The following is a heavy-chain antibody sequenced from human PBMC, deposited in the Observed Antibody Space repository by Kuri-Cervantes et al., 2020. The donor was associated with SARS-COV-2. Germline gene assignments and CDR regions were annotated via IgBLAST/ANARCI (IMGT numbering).Heavy chain of an antibody. J-gene: IGHJ6*02. V-gene: IGHV3-33*01. CDR1: GFTFSSYG. D-gene: IGHD3-3*01. Sequence: LSLTCAASGFTFSSYGMHRVRQAPGKGLEWVAVIWYDGSNKYYADSVKGRFTISRDNSKNTLYLQMNSLRAEDTAVYYCARGDFGVEDGMDVWGQGTTVTVSS. CDR3: ARGDFGVEDGMDV. CDR2: IWYDGSNK.